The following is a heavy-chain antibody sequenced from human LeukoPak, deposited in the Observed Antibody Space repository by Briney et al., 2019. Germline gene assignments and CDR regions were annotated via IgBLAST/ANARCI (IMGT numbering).Heavy chain of an antibody. J-gene: IGHJ4*02. CDR3: AKDRDTSGWRYFDY. D-gene: IGHD6-19*01. Sequence: PGRSLRLSCAASGFTFSNYGMHPVRQAPGKGLEWVAVISYDGSNTYYADSVKGRFTISRDNSKNTLYLQMNSLRTEDTALFYCAKDRDTSGWRYFDYWGKGTLVTVSS. V-gene: IGHV3-30*18. CDR2: ISYDGSNT. CDR1: GFTFSNYG.